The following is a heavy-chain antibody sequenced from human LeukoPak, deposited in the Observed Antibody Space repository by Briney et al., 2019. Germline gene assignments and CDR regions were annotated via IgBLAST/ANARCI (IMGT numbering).Heavy chain of an antibody. J-gene: IGHJ5*02. CDR2: INSDGSST. Sequence: GGSLRLSCAASRFTFRSYWMHWVRQAPGKGLVWVSRINSDGSSTSYADSVKGRFTISRDNAKNTLYLQMNSLRAEDTAVYYCASVSDSSGYYLNWFDPWGQGTLVTVSS. V-gene: IGHV3-74*01. CDR1: RFTFRSYW. CDR3: ASVSDSSGYYLNWFDP. D-gene: IGHD3-22*01.